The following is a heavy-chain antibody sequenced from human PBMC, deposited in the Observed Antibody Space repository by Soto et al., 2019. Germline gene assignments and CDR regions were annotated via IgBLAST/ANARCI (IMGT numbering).Heavy chain of an antibody. D-gene: IGHD2-15*01. Sequence: QVQLVESGGGMVQPGRSLRLSCAASGFSFTTYAMHWVRQAPGKGLEWVAAISSDGNNKYYADSVKGRFTISRDNSENILSLQMNSLRAEDTAVYHCASGTSGSCYSAGVYWGQGTLATVSS. CDR3: ASGTSGSCYSAGVY. CDR2: ISSDGNNK. J-gene: IGHJ4*02. CDR1: GFSFTTYA. V-gene: IGHV3-30-3*01.